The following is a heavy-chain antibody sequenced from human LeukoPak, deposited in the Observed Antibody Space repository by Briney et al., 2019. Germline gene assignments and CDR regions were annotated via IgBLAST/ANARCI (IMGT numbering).Heavy chain of an antibody. J-gene: IGHJ4*02. V-gene: IGHV3-23*01. CDR3: AKDFGVQWDTNY. Sequence: QSGGSLRLSCAASGFTFSSYAMSWVRQAPGKGLEWVSAISGSGGSTYYADSVKGRFTISRDNSKNTLYLQMNSLRAEDTAVYYCAKDFGVQWDTNYWGQGTLVTVSS. CDR1: GFTFSSYA. CDR2: ISGSGGST. D-gene: IGHD3-16*01.